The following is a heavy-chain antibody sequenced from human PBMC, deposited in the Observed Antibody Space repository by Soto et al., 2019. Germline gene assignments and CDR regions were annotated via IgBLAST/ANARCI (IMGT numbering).Heavy chain of an antibody. V-gene: IGHV1-8*01. D-gene: IGHD3-10*01. CDR3: AIKLLWFGESLGDV. CDR1: GYTFTSYD. Sequence: LKVSCKASGYTFTSYDINWVRQATGQGLEWMGWMNPNSGNTGYAQKFQGRVTMTRNTSISTAYMELSSLRSEDTAVYYCAIKLLWFGESLGDVWGQGTTVTVSS. J-gene: IGHJ6*02. CDR2: MNPNSGNT.